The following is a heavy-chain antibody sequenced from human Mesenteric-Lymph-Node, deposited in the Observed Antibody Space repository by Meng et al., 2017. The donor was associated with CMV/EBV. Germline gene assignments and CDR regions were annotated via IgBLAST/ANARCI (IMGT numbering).Heavy chain of an antibody. CDR1: GFTFRNYA. D-gene: IGHD2-8*01. Sequence: GESLKISCVASGFTFRNYALSWVRQAPGKGLEWVSVIHGGSSGTYFADSVKGRFTISRDDSKNTLHLQMNSLRAEDTAVYYCAKDRGGHYDPLGYCTNGVCSFDYWGQGTLVTVSS. V-gene: IGHV3-23*03. CDR2: IHGGSSGT. J-gene: IGHJ4*02. CDR3: AKDRGGHYDPLGYCTNGVCSFDY.